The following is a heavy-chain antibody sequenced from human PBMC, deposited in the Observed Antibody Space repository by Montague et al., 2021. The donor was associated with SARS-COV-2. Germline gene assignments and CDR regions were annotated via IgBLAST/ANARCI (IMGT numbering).Heavy chain of an antibody. J-gene: IGHJ6*02. CDR3: ARGAMVRGERVYYGVDV. D-gene: IGHD3-10*01. Sequence: TLSLTCAVSGGSISSGGYSWNWIRQPPGKGLEWIGYIYHSGSTYYNPSLKSRVTISLDSSKNQFSLNLTPVTAADTAVYYCARGAMVRGERVYYGVDVWGQGTTVTVSS. V-gene: IGHV4-30-2*01. CDR2: IYHSGST. CDR1: GGSISSGGYS.